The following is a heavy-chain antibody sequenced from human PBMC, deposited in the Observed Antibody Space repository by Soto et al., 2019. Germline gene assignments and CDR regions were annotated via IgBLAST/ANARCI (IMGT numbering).Heavy chain of an antibody. J-gene: IGHJ4*02. CDR2: ISQSGNT. D-gene: IGHD6-6*01. Sequence: SETLSLICSIYSGSFSGYYWSWIRQPPGKGLEWIGEISQSGNTNYSPSLKSRVSISIETSKKQFSLNLASVSAADTAVYYCARAPKVSGSSQTRPDFWGQGTLVTVSS. V-gene: IGHV4-34*01. CDR1: SGSFSGYY. CDR3: ARAPKVSGSSQTRPDF.